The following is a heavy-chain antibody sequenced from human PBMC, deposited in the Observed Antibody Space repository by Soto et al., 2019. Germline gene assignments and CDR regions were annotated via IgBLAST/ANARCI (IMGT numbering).Heavy chain of an antibody. Sequence: SETLCLTCTVSGGSISSFYWSWIRQPPGKGLEWIGYMYNTGSTVYNPPFKSRVTISVDTSKNQFSLKLNSVTAADTAVYYCARDLWGYCGTDCYPLDVWGQGTTVTVSS. J-gene: IGHJ6*02. V-gene: IGHV4-59*01. CDR2: MYNTGST. CDR3: ARDLWGYCGTDCYPLDV. CDR1: GGSISSFY. D-gene: IGHD2-21*02.